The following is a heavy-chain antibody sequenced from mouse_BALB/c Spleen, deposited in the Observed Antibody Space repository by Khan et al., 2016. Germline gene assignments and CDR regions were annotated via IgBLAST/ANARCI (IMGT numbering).Heavy chain of an antibody. Sequence: QVQLQQSGAELAKPGASVKMSCKASGYTFTSYWMHWVKQRPGQGLEWIGYINPSTGYTEYNQKFKDKATLTADKSSSTAYMQLSSLTSEDSAVYYCASWGRLDYWGQGTTLTVAS. CDR1: GYTFTSYW. CDR3: ASWGRLDY. J-gene: IGHJ2*01. V-gene: IGHV1-7*01. CDR2: INPSTGYT.